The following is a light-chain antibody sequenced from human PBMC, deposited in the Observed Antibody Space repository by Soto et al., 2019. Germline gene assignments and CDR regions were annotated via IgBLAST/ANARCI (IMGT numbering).Light chain of an antibody. J-gene: IGLJ2*01. V-gene: IGLV2-14*03. CDR2: DVT. Sequence: QSALTQPASVSGSPGQSITISCTGTSSDVGGYNYVSWHQQHPGKAPKLLICDVTNRPSGVSNRFSGSKSGNTASLTISGLQTEDEADYYCSSFASSIPLVFGGGTKLTVL. CDR3: SSFASSIPLV. CDR1: SSDVGGYNY.